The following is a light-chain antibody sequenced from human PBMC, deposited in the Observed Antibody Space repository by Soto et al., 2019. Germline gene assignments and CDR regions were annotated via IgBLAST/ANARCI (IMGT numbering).Light chain of an antibody. CDR3: QVWDSSSDHVV. Sequence: SYELTQPPSLSVAPGKTASITCGGNNVGSKSMHWYQQKPGQAPVLVIYYDRDRPSGIPERFSGSNSGNTATLTISRVEAGDEGDYYCQVWDSSSDHVVFGGGTKLTVL. CDR2: YDR. J-gene: IGLJ2*01. V-gene: IGLV3-21*04. CDR1: NVGSKS.